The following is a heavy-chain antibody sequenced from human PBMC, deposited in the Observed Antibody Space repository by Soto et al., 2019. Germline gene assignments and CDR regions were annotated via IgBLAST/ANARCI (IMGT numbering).Heavy chain of an antibody. Sequence: QVQLVQSGAEVKKPGSSVKVSCKASGGTFSSYTISWVRQAPGQGLEWMGRIIPILGIANYAQKFQGRVTITADKSTSTAYMELSSLRSEDTAVYYCASGGTYYYDRGGAFDIWGQGTMVTVSS. CDR1: GGTFSSYT. CDR2: IIPILGIA. CDR3: ASGGTYYYDRGGAFDI. D-gene: IGHD3-22*01. J-gene: IGHJ3*02. V-gene: IGHV1-69*02.